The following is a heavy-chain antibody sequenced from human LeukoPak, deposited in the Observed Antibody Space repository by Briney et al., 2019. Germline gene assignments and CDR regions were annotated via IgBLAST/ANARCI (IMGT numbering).Heavy chain of an antibody. CDR2: IYYSGST. Sequence: SETLSLTCTVSGGSISSYYWSWIRQPPGKGLEWIGYIYYSGSTNYNPSLKSRVTISVDTSKNQFSLRLSSVTAADTAVYYWARHHLRVSWFDPWGQGTLVTVSS. CDR3: ARHHLRVSWFDP. V-gene: IGHV4-59*08. J-gene: IGHJ5*02. CDR1: GGSISSYY.